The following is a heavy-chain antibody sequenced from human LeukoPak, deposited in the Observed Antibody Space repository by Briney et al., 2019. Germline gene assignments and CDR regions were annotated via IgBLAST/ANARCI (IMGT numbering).Heavy chain of an antibody. J-gene: IGHJ3*02. D-gene: IGHD7-27*01. CDR3: ARAPKNWGTKGAFDI. Sequence: GGSLRLSCAASGFTVSSNYMSWVRQAPGKGLEWVANIKQDGSEKYYVDSVKGRFTISRDNAKNSLYLQMNSLRAEDTAVYYCARAPKNWGTKGAFDIWGQGTMVTVSS. V-gene: IGHV3-7*01. CDR1: GFTVSSNY. CDR2: IKQDGSEK.